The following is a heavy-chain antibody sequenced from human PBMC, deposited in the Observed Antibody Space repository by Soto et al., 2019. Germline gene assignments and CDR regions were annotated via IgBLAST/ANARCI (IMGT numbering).Heavy chain of an antibody. D-gene: IGHD2-15*01. Sequence: QVQLQESGPGLVKPSETLSLTCTVSGDAISSYYWGWIRQPPGKGLEWIGYIYNSGKTNSNPCLKGRVTTAVNTSNNQCSLELTSVNAADTAVYDCGRGRGYCIRVSCRGYCDCCGQGTLVTVSS. CDR1: GDAISSYY. CDR2: IYNSGKT. J-gene: IGHJ4*02. V-gene: IGHV4-59*01. CDR3: GRGRGYCIRVSCRGYCDC.